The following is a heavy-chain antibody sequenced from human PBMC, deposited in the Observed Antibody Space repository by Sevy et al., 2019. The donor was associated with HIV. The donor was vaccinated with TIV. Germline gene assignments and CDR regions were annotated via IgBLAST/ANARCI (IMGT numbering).Heavy chain of an antibody. CDR1: GYTFGSYD. J-gene: IGHJ3*01. V-gene: IGHV1-8*02. D-gene: IGHD2-8*01. CDR3: ARGVYGGALDF. CDR2: MNPNTGNT. Sequence: ASVKVSCKASGYTFGSYDLNWVRQAAGQGLEYMGWMNPNTGNTVYAHEFYGRVTMTRDTSTSTAYMELTGLTSDDTAVYYCARGVYGGALDFWGQGTMVTVSS.